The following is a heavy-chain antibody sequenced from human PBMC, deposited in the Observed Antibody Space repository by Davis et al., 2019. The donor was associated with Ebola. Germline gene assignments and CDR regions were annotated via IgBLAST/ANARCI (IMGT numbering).Heavy chain of an antibody. Sequence: GESLKISCKGSGYSFTSYWIGWVRQMPGKGLEWMGRIDPSDSYTNYSPSFQGHVTISADKSISTAYLQWSSLKASDTAMYYCARHFGVGDYMDVWGKGTTVTVSS. D-gene: IGHD3-3*01. V-gene: IGHV5-10-1*01. CDR2: IDPSDSYT. J-gene: IGHJ6*03. CDR1: GYSFTSYW. CDR3: ARHFGVGDYMDV.